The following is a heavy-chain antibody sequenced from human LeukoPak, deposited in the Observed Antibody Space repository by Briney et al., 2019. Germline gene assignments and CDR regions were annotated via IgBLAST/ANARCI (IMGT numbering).Heavy chain of an antibody. CDR2: IYTSGST. J-gene: IGHJ6*02. CDR1: GGSISSGSYY. D-gene: IGHD3-10*01. V-gene: IGHV4-61*02. CDR3: AREGMVRGVIKGYYYYGMDV. Sequence: SQTLSLTCTVSGGSISSGSYYWSWIRQPAGKGLEWIGRIYTSGSTNYNPSLKSRVTISVDTSKNQFSLKLSSVTAADTAVYYCAREGMVRGVIKGYYYYGMDVWSQGTTVTVSS.